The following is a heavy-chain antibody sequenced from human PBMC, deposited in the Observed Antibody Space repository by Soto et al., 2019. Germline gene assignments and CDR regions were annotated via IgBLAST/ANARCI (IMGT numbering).Heavy chain of an antibody. CDR3: ARVRDWFDP. V-gene: IGHV4-34*01. Sequence: SETLSLTCTVSGASISGFYWNWIRQPPGKGLEWIGEIDHSGYTNYNPSLKSRVTISVDTSKNQFSLRLTSVTAADTAVYYCARVRDWFDPWGQGTLVTVSS. D-gene: IGHD3-3*01. J-gene: IGHJ5*02. CDR1: GASISGFY. CDR2: IDHSGYT.